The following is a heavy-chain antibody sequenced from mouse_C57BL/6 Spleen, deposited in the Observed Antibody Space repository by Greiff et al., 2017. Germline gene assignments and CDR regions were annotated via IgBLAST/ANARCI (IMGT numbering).Heavy chain of an antibody. J-gene: IGHJ4*01. V-gene: IGHV5S21*01. CDR3: YRGGDYAMDY. Sequence: EVQLVESGAGLVKPGGSLKLSCTASGFTFSSYAMSWVRQTPEQGLEWVAYISSGGGYIYYADTVKGRFTIYRDSARNTLYLQMSCVKSEDTAMDNCYRGGDYAMDYWGQGTSVTVSS. CDR2: ISSGGGYI. CDR1: GFTFSSYA.